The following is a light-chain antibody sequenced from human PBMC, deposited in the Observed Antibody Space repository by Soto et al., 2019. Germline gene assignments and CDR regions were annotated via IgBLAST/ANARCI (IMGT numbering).Light chain of an antibody. Sequence: DIVMTQTPLSLSVTPGQPASISCKSSQSLLITDGKTYLSWYLQKPGQPPQLLLYEVSNRLSGVRDRLTGSGSGTDFTLKISRVEAEDVGIYYWMQSYGPPLTFGGGTKVEI. V-gene: IGKV2D-29*01. CDR2: EVS. CDR1: QSLLITDGKTY. J-gene: IGKJ4*01. CDR3: MQSYGPPLT.